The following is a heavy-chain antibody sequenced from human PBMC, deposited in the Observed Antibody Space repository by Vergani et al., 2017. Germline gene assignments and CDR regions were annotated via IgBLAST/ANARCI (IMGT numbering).Heavy chain of an antibody. Sequence: QVQLQESGPGLVKPSETLSLTCVVSGYSISNGYYWGWIRQPPGKGLEWIGSIYHSGSTYYNPSLKSRVTISLDTSKNQFSLKVHSVTAADTAVYYCARHGNPPSNLAAPLATWGQGSLVTVSS. D-gene: IGHD4-23*01. CDR3: ARHGNPPSNLAAPLAT. J-gene: IGHJ5*02. CDR2: IYHSGST. CDR1: GYSISNGYY. V-gene: IGHV4-38-2*01.